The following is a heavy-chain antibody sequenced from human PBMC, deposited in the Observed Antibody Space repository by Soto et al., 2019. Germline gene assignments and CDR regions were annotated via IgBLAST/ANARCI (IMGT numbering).Heavy chain of an antibody. V-gene: IGHV1-69*01. D-gene: IGHD1-7*01. J-gene: IGHJ4*02. CDR1: GGTFSSYA. Sequence: QVQLVQSGAEVKKPGSSVKVSCTASGGTFSSYAISWVRQAPGQGLEWLGGIIPIVGTANYAQKFQGRVTITADESTSTAYMELSSLRSEDTAVDYCARGINLHYAQFAYWGQGTLVTVSS. CDR3: ARGINLHYAQFAY. CDR2: IIPIVGTA.